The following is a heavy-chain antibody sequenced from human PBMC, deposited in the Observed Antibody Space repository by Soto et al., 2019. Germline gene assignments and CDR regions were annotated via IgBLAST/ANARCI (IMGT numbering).Heavy chain of an antibody. CDR3: ARDRQAPCNGGACSSFDY. CDR2: ISPYNGNT. CDR1: GYTFTTYG. Sequence: ASVKVSCKASGYTFTTYGLSWVRQAPGQGLEWMGWISPYNGNTNYALELQGRVAMTTDTSTGTAYMELTSLRSADTAVYYCARDRQAPCNGGACSSFDYWGQGTLVTVSS. V-gene: IGHV1-18*01. J-gene: IGHJ4*02. D-gene: IGHD2-15*01.